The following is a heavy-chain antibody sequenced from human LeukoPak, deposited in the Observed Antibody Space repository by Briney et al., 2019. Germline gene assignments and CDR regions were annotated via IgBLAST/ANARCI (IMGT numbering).Heavy chain of an antibody. CDR1: GGSISISSYC. V-gene: IGHV4-39*01. CDR3: ARVTTATSFDY. J-gene: IGHJ4*02. D-gene: IGHD4-17*01. Sequence: SQTLSLTCTVAGGSISISSYCSGWIRRPPGKGLAWIGSIYYSRSTYSNPSRKRRATMSAHASNSQFSLKLLCAPPAQTAMYYRARVTTATSFDYWGQGSLVTVSS. CDR2: IYYSRST.